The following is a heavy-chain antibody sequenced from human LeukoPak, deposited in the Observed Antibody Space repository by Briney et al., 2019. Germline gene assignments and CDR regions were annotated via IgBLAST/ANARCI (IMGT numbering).Heavy chain of an antibody. D-gene: IGHD6-19*01. CDR3: ARTLAVATKIDY. CDR2: IYYSGST. V-gene: IGHV4-39*01. J-gene: IGHJ4*02. CDR1: GGSISSSSYY. Sequence: PSETLSLTCTVSGGSISSSSYYWGWIRQPPGKGLEWIGSIYYSGSTYYNPSLKSRVTISVDTSKNQFSLKLSSVTAADTAVYYCARTLAVATKIDYWGQGTLVTVSS.